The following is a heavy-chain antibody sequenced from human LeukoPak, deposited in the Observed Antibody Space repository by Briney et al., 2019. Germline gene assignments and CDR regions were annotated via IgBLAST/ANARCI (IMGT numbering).Heavy chain of an antibody. V-gene: IGHV4-31*03. J-gene: IGHJ4*02. CDR2: IYNSGTT. D-gene: IGHD5-18*01. Sequence: PSETLSLTCTVSGGSLSTGGYYWTWIRQHPGKGLEWIGYIYNSGTTYYNPSLESRVTISGDTSKNQFSLKLHSVTAADTAVYYCARTAGWSYGFDYWGQGTLVTVSS. CDR3: ARTAGWSYGFDY. CDR1: GGSLSTGGYY.